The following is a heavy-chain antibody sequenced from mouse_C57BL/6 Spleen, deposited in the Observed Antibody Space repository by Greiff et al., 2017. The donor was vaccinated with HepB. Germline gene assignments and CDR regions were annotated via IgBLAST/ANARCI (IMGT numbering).Heavy chain of an antibody. V-gene: IGHV5-16*01. CDR3: ARVPLIISYYFDY. Sequence: EVQLVESEGGLVQPGSSMKLSCTASGFTFSDYYMAWVRQVPEKGLEWVANINYDGSSTYYLDSLKSRFIISRDNAKNILYLQMSSLKSEDTATYYCARVPLIISYYFDYWGHSTTLTVSS. CDR1: GFTFSDYY. J-gene: IGHJ2*01. CDR2: INYDGSST.